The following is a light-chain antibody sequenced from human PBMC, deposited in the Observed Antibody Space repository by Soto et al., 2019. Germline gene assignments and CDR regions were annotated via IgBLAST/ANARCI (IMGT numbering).Light chain of an antibody. J-gene: IGKJ1*01. CDR2: GAS. CDR3: QQSGRP. V-gene: IGKV3-20*01. CDR1: QSLTSDY. Sequence: EIVLTQSPGTLSLSPGERATLSCRASQSLTSDYLAWYQQKPGQTPRLLIHGASSRATGIPDRFSGSGSGTDFTLTISRLEPEDSAVYYCQQSGRPVGQGTKVDIK.